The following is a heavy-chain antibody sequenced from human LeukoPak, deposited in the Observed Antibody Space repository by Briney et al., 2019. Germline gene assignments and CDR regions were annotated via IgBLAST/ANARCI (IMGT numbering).Heavy chain of an antibody. D-gene: IGHD3-22*01. Sequence: SSETLSLTCTVSGGSISSGSYYWSWIRQPAGKGLEWIGRIYTSGSTNYNPSLKSRVTISVDTSKNQFSLKLSSVTAADTAVYYCARSSESYDSSGYYSYYFDYWGQGTLVTVSS. V-gene: IGHV4-61*02. CDR2: IYTSGST. J-gene: IGHJ4*02. CDR3: ARSSESYDSSGYYSYYFDY. CDR1: GGSISSGSYY.